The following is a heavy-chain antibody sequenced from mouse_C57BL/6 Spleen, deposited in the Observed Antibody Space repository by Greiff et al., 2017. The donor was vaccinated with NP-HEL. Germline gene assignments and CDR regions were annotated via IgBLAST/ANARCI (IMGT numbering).Heavy chain of an antibody. CDR3: AKGGYWAMDY. D-gene: IGHD1-1*01. CDR2: ISSGSSTI. Sequence: EVHLVESGGGLVKPGGSLKLSCAASGFTFSDYGMHWVRQAPEKGLEWVAYISSGSSTIYYADTVKGRFTISRDNAKNTLFLQLTSLRSEDTAMYYCAKGGYWAMDYWGQGTSVTVSS. V-gene: IGHV5-17*01. CDR1: GFTFSDYG. J-gene: IGHJ4*01.